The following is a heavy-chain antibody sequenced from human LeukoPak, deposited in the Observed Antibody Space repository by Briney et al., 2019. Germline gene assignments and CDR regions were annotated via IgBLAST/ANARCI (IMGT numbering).Heavy chain of an antibody. CDR2: INAGNGNT. V-gene: IGHV1-3*01. D-gene: IGHD6-13*01. Sequence: ASVKVSCKASGYTFINYAINWGRRAPGQRPEWVGWINAGNGNTKYSQKFQGRVTITRDTSASTAYMELTSLTSEDTAVYYCARGPRAAADDYWGQGTLVTVTS. J-gene: IGHJ4*02. CDR1: GYTFINYA. CDR3: ARGPRAAADDY.